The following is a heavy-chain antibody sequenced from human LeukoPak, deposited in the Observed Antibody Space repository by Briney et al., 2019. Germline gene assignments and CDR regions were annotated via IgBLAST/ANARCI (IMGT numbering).Heavy chain of an antibody. CDR3: VRDKTSSLDY. D-gene: IGHD2-15*01. CDR1: GFTFSSFD. J-gene: IGHJ4*02. V-gene: IGHV3-74*01. CDR2: LNVDGSNT. Sequence: GGSLRLSCAVSGFTFSSFDMHWVRQAPGKGLVWVSRLNVDGSNTVYADSVKGRFTISRDNAKNTLFLQMNSLTAEDTAVYYCVRDKTSSLDYWGQGTLVTVSS.